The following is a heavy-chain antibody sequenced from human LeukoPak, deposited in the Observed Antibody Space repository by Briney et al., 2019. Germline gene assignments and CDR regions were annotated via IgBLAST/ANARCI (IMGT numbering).Heavy chain of an antibody. CDR1: GFTFSSYS. Sequence: GGSLRLSCAASGFTFSSYSMNWVRQAPGKGLEWVSSISSSSSYIYYADSVKGRFTISRDNAKNSLYLQMNSLRAEDTAVYYCARSAGGYSYGLCDYWGQGTLVTVSS. V-gene: IGHV3-21*01. CDR3: ARSAGGYSYGLCDY. J-gene: IGHJ4*02. D-gene: IGHD5-18*01. CDR2: ISSSSSYI.